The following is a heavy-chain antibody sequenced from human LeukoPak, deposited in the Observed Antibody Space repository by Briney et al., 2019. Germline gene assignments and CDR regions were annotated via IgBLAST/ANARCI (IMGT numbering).Heavy chain of an antibody. J-gene: IGHJ4*02. CDR2: ISSSGSSDTTI. V-gene: IGHV3-11*04. D-gene: IGHD1-1*01. CDR1: GFTFDDYA. Sequence: KPGGSLRLSCAASGFTFDDYAMHWIRQAPRKRLEWVSYISSSGSSDTTIYSTDSLKGRFTISRDNAKNSLYLQMNSLRAEDTAVYYCARASGVHPRYYFDYWGQGTLVTVSS. CDR3: ARASGVHPRYYFDY.